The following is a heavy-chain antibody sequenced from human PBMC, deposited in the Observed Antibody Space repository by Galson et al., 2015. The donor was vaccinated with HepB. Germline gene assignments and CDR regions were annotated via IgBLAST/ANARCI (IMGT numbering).Heavy chain of an antibody. Sequence: SLRVSCAASGFTFSSYAMSWVRQAPGKGLEWVSAISGSGYSTYYADSVKGRFTISRDNSKNTLSLQMNGLRAEDTAVYYCAKGGYCSGTGCYGRCDYWGQGTLVTVSS. J-gene: IGHJ4*02. CDR2: ISGSGYST. CDR1: GFTFSSYA. V-gene: IGHV3-23*01. D-gene: IGHD2-2*01. CDR3: AKGGYCSGTGCYGRCDY.